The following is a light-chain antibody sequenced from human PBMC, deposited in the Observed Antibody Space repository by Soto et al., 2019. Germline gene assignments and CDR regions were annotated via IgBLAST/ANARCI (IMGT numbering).Light chain of an antibody. Sequence: EIVLTQSPGTLSLSPGERATLSCRASQSVSSTYLAWYQQKPGQAPRHLIYGASSRATDIPDRFSGSGSGTDFTVTISRLEPQDCAVYYCQQFGSSALTFGGGTKVEIK. V-gene: IGKV3-20*01. CDR3: QQFGSSALT. CDR2: GAS. J-gene: IGKJ4*01. CDR1: QSVSSTY.